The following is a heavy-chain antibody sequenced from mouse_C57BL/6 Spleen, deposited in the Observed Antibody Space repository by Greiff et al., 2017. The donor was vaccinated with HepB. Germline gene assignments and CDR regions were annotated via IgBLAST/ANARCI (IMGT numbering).Heavy chain of an antibody. J-gene: IGHJ2*01. Sequence: QVQLQQPGAELVMPGASVKLSCKASGYTFTSYWMHWVKQRPGQGLEWIGEIDPSDSYTNYNQKFKGKSTLTVDKSSSTAYMQLSSLTSEDSAVYYWARRYSNYGFDYWGQGTTLTVSS. CDR1: GYTFTSYW. V-gene: IGHV1-69*01. D-gene: IGHD2-5*01. CDR3: ARRYSNYGFDY. CDR2: IDPSDSYT.